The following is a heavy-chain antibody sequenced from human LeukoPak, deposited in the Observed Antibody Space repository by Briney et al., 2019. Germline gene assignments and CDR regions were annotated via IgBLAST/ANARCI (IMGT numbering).Heavy chain of an antibody. CDR1: GFTVSSNY. V-gene: IGHV3-53*01. CDR2: IYSGGST. D-gene: IGHD4-23*01. CDR3: ARGDDYGGAWYYFDY. Sequence: GGSLRLSCAASGFTVSSNYMNWVRQAPGKGREWVSVIYSGGSTYYADSVKGRFTNSRDNSKNTLFLQMNSLRAEDAAEYYCARGDDYGGAWYYFDYWGQGTLVTVSS. J-gene: IGHJ4*02.